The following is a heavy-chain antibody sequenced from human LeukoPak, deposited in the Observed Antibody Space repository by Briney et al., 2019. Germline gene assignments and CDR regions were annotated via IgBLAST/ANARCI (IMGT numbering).Heavy chain of an antibody. CDR1: GYTFTSYY. Sequence: GASVKVSCKASGYTFTSYYMHWVRQAPGQGPEWMGIINPSGGARSYAPKFQGRVTVTRDTSTSTVYMELSSLRSEDTGVYYCARPALYSDAFDIWGQGTMVIVSS. J-gene: IGHJ3*02. V-gene: IGHV1-46*01. D-gene: IGHD1-26*01. CDR3: ARPALYSDAFDI. CDR2: INPSGGAR.